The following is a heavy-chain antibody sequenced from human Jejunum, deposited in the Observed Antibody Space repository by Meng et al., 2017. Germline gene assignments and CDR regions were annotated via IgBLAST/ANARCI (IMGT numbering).Heavy chain of an antibody. D-gene: IGHD6-13*01. CDR3: ARGGSSSWYVYFDY. Sequence: SETLSLTCTVSGGSISSYYWSWIRQPPGKGLEWIGYIYYSGSTNYNPSLKSRVTISVDTSKNQFSLKLSSVTAADTAVYYCARGGSSSWYVYFDYWGEGTLVTGSS. CDR1: GGSISSYY. CDR2: IYYSGST. J-gene: IGHJ4*02. V-gene: IGHV4-59*01.